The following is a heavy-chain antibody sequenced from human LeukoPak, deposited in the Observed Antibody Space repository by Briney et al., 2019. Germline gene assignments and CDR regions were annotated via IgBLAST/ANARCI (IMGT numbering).Heavy chain of an antibody. CDR2: IIPIFGTA. CDR3: ATVPYDSSGYYYPFDY. CDR1: GGTFSSYA. Sequence: GASVKVSCKASGGTFSSYAISWVRQAPGQGLEWMGGIIPIFGTANYAQKFQGRVTITADESTSTAYMELSSLRSEDTAVYYCATVPYDSSGYYYPFDYWGQGTLVTVSS. V-gene: IGHV1-69*13. J-gene: IGHJ4*02. D-gene: IGHD3-22*01.